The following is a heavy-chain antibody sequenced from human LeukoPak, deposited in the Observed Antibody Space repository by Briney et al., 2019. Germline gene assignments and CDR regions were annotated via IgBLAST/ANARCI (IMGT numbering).Heavy chain of an antibody. CDR3: FGGSGYNSDY. Sequence: GGSLRLSCVASGFTFSSYAMNWVRQAPGKGLEWVSLISGSGGNTYYADSVKGRFTISRDNSKNTLYLQMNSLRAEDAALYSCFGGSGYNSDYWGQGTLVTVSP. V-gene: IGHV3-23*01. CDR2: ISGSGGNT. D-gene: IGHD3-22*01. J-gene: IGHJ4*02. CDR1: GFTFSSYA.